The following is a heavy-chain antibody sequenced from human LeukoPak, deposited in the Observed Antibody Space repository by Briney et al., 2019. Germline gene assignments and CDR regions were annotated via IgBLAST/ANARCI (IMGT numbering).Heavy chain of an antibody. CDR1: GGSISSYY. CDR3: ASPSAMVTHSFDY. J-gene: IGHJ4*02. Sequence: PSETLSLTCTVSGGSISSYYWSWIRQPPGEGLEWIVFIYYSGSTNQNPSLKSRVTMSVDTSKNQFFLRLSSVTAADTAVYYCASPSAMVTHSFDYWGQGTLVTVSS. D-gene: IGHD5-18*01. CDR2: IYYSGST. V-gene: IGHV4-59*08.